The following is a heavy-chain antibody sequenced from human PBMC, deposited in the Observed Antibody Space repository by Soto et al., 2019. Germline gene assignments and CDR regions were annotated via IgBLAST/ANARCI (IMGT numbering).Heavy chain of an antibody. J-gene: IGHJ5*02. D-gene: IGHD6-25*01. CDR3: ARPHGGSSGCDNGFDP. Sequence: QVQLQESGPGLVKPSEALSLTCTVSGGSISSYYWSWIRQPPGEGLEWLGHIYYSGSTNYNPSLNGRVTISVDTSKNQFSLKLSSVTAADTAVYYCARPHGGSSGCDNGFDPGGQGTRVTVSS. CDR2: IYYSGST. CDR1: GGSISSYY. V-gene: IGHV4-59*01.